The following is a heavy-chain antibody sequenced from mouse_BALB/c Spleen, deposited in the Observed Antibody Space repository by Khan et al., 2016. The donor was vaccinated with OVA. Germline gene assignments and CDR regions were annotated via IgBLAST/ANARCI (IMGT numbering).Heavy chain of an antibody. Sequence: QVQLKQSGAELVRPGASVKLSCKASGYTFTSYWMNWVKQRPGQGLEWIGMIDPSDSETHYNQMFKDKATLTVDKSSSTAYMQLSSLTSEDSAVYYCARREKYGYDPSWFAYWGQGTLVTVSP. CDR3: ARREKYGYDPSWFAY. J-gene: IGHJ3*01. CDR2: IDPSDSET. D-gene: IGHD2-2*01. V-gene: IGHV1-61*01. CDR1: GYTFTSYW.